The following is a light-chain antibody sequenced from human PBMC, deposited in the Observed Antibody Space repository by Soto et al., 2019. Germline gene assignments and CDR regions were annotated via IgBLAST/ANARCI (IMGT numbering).Light chain of an antibody. CDR3: QQSYSTPR. CDR1: QSISSY. Sequence: DIQMTQSPSSLSASVGDRVTITCRASQSISSYLNWYQQKPGKAPKLLIYAASSLQSGVPSRFSGSVSGTDFTLTISSLQPEDFSTYYCQQSYSTPRFGGGTKVEIK. CDR2: AAS. J-gene: IGKJ4*02. V-gene: IGKV1-39*01.